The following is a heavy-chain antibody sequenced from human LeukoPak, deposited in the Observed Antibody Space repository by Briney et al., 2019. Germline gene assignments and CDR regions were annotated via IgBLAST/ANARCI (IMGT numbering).Heavy chain of an antibody. J-gene: IGHJ4*02. CDR2: IIPILGIA. D-gene: IGHD6-13*01. Sequence: SVKVSCKASGGTFSSYAISWVRQAPGQGLEWMGRIIPILGIANYAQKFQGRVTITADKSTSTAYMELSSLRSEDTAVYYCATDRIAAAGLFDYWGQGTLVTVSS. V-gene: IGHV1-69*04. CDR3: ATDRIAAAGLFDY. CDR1: GGTFSSYA.